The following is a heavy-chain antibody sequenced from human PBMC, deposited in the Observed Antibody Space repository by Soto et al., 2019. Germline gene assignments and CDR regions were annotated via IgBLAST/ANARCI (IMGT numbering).Heavy chain of an antibody. CDR3: ARDPGIAAAGTFDY. V-gene: IGHV1-69*10. D-gene: IGHD6-13*01. CDR2: IIPILGIA. Sequence: AASVKVSCKASGGTFSSYAISWVRQAPGQGLEWMGGIIPILGIANYAQKFQGRVTITADKSTSTAYMELSSLRSEDTAVYYCARDPGIAAAGTFDYWGQGTLVTVSS. J-gene: IGHJ4*02. CDR1: GGTFSSYA.